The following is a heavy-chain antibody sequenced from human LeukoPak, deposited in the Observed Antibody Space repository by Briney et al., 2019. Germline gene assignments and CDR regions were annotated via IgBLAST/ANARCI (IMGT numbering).Heavy chain of an antibody. CDR2: IIPIFGTA. CDR3: ATQGRDYDFWSGYYTFDY. V-gene: IGHV1-69*13. D-gene: IGHD3-3*01. J-gene: IGHJ4*02. CDR1: GGTFSSYA. Sequence: SVKVSCKASGGTFSSYAISCVRQAPGQGLEWMGGIIPIFGTANYAQKFQGRVTITADESTSTAYMELSSLRSEDTAVYYCATQGRDYDFWSGYYTFDYWGQGTLVTVSS.